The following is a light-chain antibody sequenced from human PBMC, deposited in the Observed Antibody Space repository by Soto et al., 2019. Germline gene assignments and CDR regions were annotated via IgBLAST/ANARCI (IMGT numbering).Light chain of an antibody. V-gene: IGKV1-5*01. CDR3: QQYKDHVWT. CDR1: QTVERW. Sequence: DIQMTQSPSTLPASVGARVTISCRASQTVERWLAWYPQKPGKAPKLLISDVSTLERGVPSRFSGSGSATEFTLTISGLQSDDFATYYCQQYKDHVWTFGQGTKV. CDR2: DVS. J-gene: IGKJ1*01.